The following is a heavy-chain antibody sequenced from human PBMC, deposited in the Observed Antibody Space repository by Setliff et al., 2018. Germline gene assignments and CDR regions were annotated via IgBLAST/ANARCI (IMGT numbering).Heavy chain of an antibody. D-gene: IGHD6-19*01. V-gene: IGHV3-15*01. CDR2: IKGQTDGGTT. J-gene: IGHJ4*02. CDR1: ELIFSHTW. CDR3: TTGYISGYYIGH. Sequence: PGGSLRLSCAAPELIFSHTWMNWVRQAPGKGLEWVGRIKGQTDGGTTDYAAPVKGRFGISRDDLKNTVYLQMNSLKTEDTAVYYCTTGYISGYYIGHWGLGTLVTVSS.